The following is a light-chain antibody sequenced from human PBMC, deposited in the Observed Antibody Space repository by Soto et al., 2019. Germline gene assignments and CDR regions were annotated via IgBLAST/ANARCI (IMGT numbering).Light chain of an antibody. V-gene: IGLV2-14*01. Sequence: QSVLTQPASVSGSRGQSIIISCVGRNTDVGQDKSVSWYQQGPGKARKLLIFEVTNRPSGVSNRFSGSRSGNTASLTISGLQPDDEGDYFCVSYTDTDTLVFGTGTKVTVL. CDR1: NTDVGQDKS. CDR2: EVT. J-gene: IGLJ1*01. CDR3: VSYTDTDTLV.